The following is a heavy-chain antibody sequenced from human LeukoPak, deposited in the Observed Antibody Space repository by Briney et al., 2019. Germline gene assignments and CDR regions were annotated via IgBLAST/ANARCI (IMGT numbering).Heavy chain of an antibody. CDR3: ARDSITMVRGANNWFDP. V-gene: IGHV1-2*02. J-gene: IGHJ5*02. CDR1: GYTFTSYG. D-gene: IGHD3-10*01. CDR2: INPNSGGT. Sequence: GASVKVSCKASGYTFTSYGISWVRQAPGQGLEWMGWINPNSGGTNYAQKFQGRVTMTRDTSISTAYMELSRLRSDDAAVYYCARDSITMVRGANNWFDPWGQGTLVTVPS.